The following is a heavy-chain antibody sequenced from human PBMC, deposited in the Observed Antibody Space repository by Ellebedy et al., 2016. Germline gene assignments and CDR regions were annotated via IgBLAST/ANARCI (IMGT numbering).Heavy chain of an antibody. D-gene: IGHD5-18*01. V-gene: IGHV1-3*01. Sequence: ASVKVSCKASGYTFTSYAMHWVRQAPGQRLEWMGWINAGNGNTKYSQKFQGRVTITRDTSTSTAYMELSSLRSEDTAVYYCARDGGRGYSYEWGFDYWGQGTLVTVSS. CDR3: ARDGGRGYSYEWGFDY. CDR1: GYTFTSYA. J-gene: IGHJ4*02. CDR2: INAGNGNT.